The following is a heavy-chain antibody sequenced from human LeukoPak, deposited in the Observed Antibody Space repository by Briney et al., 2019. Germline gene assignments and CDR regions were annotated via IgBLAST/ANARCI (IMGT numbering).Heavy chain of an antibody. D-gene: IGHD5-12*01. Sequence: SETLSLTYAVYGGSFSGYYWSWIRQPPGKGLEWIGYIYYSGSTNYNPSLKSRVTISVDTSKNQFSLKLSSVTAADTAVYYCARGSGYGFEIDYWGQGTLVTVSS. J-gene: IGHJ4*02. CDR2: IYYSGST. CDR3: ARGSGYGFEIDY. V-gene: IGHV4-59*01. CDR1: GGSFSGYY.